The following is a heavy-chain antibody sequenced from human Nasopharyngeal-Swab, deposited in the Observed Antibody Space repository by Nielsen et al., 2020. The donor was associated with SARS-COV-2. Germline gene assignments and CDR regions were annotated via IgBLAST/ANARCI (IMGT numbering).Heavy chain of an antibody. CDR2: INSDGSST. J-gene: IGHJ6*03. CDR1: GFTFSSYW. V-gene: IGHV3-74*01. D-gene: IGHD6-13*01. Sequence: GESLKISCAASGFTFSSYWMHWVRQAPGKGLVWVSRINSDGSSTSYADSVKGRFTISRDNAKNTLYLQMNSLRAEDTAVYYCAKDHSSSAYYYYMDVWGKGATVTVSS. CDR3: AKDHSSSAYYYYMDV.